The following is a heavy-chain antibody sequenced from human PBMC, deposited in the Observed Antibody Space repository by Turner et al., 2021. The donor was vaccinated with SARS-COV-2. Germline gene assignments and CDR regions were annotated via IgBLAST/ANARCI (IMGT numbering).Heavy chain of an antibody. CDR3: ARGYFDSSGYHNWFDP. CDR2: IGTAGDT. J-gene: IGHJ5*02. CDR1: GFTFSSYD. V-gene: IGHV3-13*04. D-gene: IGHD3-22*01. Sequence: EVQLVESGGGLVQPGGSLSLSCAASGFTFSSYDMHWVRQATGKGLEWVSAIGTAGDTYYPGSVKGRFTISRENAKNSLYLQMNSLRAGDTAVYYCARGYFDSSGYHNWFDPWGQGTLVTVSS.